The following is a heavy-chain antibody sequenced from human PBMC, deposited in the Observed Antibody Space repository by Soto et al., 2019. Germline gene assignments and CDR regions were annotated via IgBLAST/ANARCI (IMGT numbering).Heavy chain of an antibody. V-gene: IGHV4-59*01. J-gene: IGHJ6*02. CDR2: IYYSGST. Sequence: SETLSLTCTVSGGSISGYYWSWIRQPPGKGLEWFGYIYYSGSTNYSPSLKSRVTISVDTSKNQFSLKLSSVTAADTAVYYCARDLTYFDILTGYERYYGMDVWGQGTTVTVSS. D-gene: IGHD3-9*01. CDR3: ARDLTYFDILTGYERYYGMDV. CDR1: GGSISGYY.